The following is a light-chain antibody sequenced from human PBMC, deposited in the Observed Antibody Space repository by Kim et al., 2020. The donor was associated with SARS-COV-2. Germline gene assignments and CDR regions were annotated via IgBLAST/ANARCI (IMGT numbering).Light chain of an antibody. CDR1: QSVSSN. CDR2: DAS. Sequence: ERATLSCRAGQSVSSNLAWYQQKPGQAPRLLIYDASTRATGIPARFSGSGSGTEFTLTISSLQSEDFAVYYCQQYDNWPPLTFGGGTKVDIK. J-gene: IGKJ4*01. CDR3: QQYDNWPPLT. V-gene: IGKV3-15*01.